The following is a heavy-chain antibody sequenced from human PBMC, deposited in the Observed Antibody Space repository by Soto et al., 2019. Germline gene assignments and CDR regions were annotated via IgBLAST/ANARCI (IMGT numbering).Heavy chain of an antibody. Sequence: PSETLSLTCTVSGGSISSSSYYWGWIRQPPGKGLEWIGSIYYSGSTYYNPSLKSRVTISVDTSKNQFSLKLSSVTAADTAVYYCASTSLPNYYYGMDVWGQGTTVTVSS. CDR2: IYYSGST. J-gene: IGHJ6*02. D-gene: IGHD2-2*01. CDR3: ASTSLPNYYYGMDV. V-gene: IGHV4-39*01. CDR1: GGSISSSSYY.